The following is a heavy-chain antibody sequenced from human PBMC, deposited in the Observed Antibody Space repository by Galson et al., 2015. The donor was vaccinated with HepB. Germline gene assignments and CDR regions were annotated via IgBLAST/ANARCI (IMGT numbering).Heavy chain of an antibody. V-gene: IGHV4-34*01. Sequence: ETLSLTCAVYGGSFSGYYWSWIRQPPGKGLEWIGEINHSGSTNYNPSLKSRVTISVDTSKNQFSLKLSSVTAADTAVYYCARGPDISSIAAAGTGIDYWGQGTLVTVSS. CDR2: INHSGST. CDR1: GGSFSGYY. CDR3: ARGPDISSIAAAGTGIDY. J-gene: IGHJ4*02. D-gene: IGHD6-13*01.